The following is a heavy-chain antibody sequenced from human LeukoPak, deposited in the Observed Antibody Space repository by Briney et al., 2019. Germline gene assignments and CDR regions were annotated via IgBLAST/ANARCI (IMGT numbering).Heavy chain of an antibody. D-gene: IGHD6-13*01. CDR2: ISSSSSYI. J-gene: IGHJ4*02. CDR3: ARDQYSSWYRNSSIDY. Sequence: GGSLRLSCAASGFTFSSYSMNWVRQAPGKGLEWVSSISSSSSYIYYADSVKGRFTISRDNAKNSLYLQMNSLRAEDTAVYYCARDQYSSWYRNSSIDYWGQGTLVTVSS. CDR1: GFTFSSYS. V-gene: IGHV3-21*01.